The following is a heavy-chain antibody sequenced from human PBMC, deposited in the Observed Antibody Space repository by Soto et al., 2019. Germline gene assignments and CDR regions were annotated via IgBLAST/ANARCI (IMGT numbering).Heavy chain of an antibody. CDR1: GGTFSSYA. CDR3: ASGGGILEWSYNWFDP. CDR2: IIPIFGTA. Sequence: GASVKVSCKASGGTFSSYAISWVRQAPGQGLEWMGGIIPIFGTASYAQKFQGRVTITADKSTSTAYMELSSLRSEDTAVYYCASGGGILEWSYNWFDPWGQGTLVTVSS. D-gene: IGHD3-3*01. J-gene: IGHJ5*02. V-gene: IGHV1-69*06.